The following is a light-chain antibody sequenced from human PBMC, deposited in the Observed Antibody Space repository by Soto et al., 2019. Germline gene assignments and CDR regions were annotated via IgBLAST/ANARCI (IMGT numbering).Light chain of an antibody. CDR2: DVS. J-gene: IGLJ2*01. V-gene: IGLV2-14*01. Sequence: QSALTQPASVSESPGQSITISCTGTSSDVGGYKYVSWYQQHPGKAPKLMIYDVSNRPSGVSNRFSGSKSGNTASLTISGLQAEDEADYYCSSYTSSSTLVFGGGTKLTVL. CDR1: SSDVGGYKY. CDR3: SSYTSSSTLV.